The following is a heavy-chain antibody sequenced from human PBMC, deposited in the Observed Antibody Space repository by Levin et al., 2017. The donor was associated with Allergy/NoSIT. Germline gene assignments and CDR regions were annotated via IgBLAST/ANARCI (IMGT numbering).Heavy chain of an antibody. CDR3: ARGGHFSGYEDY. V-gene: IGHV3-30-3*01. CDR2: ISYDGSNK. D-gene: IGHD5-12*01. CDR1: GFTFSSYA. J-gene: IGHJ4*02. Sequence: LSLTCAASGFTFSSYAMHWVRQAPGKGLEWVAVISYDGSNKYYADSVKGRFTISRDNSKNTLYLQMNSLRAEDTAVYYCARGGHFSGYEDYWGQGTLVTVYS.